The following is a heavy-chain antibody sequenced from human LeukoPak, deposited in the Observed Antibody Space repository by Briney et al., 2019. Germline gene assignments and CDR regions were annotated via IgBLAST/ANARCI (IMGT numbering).Heavy chain of an antibody. J-gene: IGHJ4*02. V-gene: IGHV3-48*03. D-gene: IGHD1-20*01. CDR1: GFTFTSHL. CDR2: ISTSGSAI. Sequence: GGSLRLSCAASGFTFTSHLMNWVRQAPGKGLEWVSWISTSGSAIYYADSVKGRFTISRDNAKNSLYLQMNSLRAEDTALYYCVRDLTGTTSFDYWGQGTLVTVSS. CDR3: VRDLTGTTSFDY.